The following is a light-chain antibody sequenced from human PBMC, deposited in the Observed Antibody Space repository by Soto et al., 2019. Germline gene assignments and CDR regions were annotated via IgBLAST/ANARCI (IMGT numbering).Light chain of an antibody. CDR2: DDN. Sequence: QSVLTQPPSASGTPGQRVTISCSGSSSNIGSHIVNWYQQLPGTAPKFLMYDDNKRPSGVPDRFSGSRSGTSASLAISGLQSEDEADYYCAAWDDSLNGLVFGGGPMVTVL. J-gene: IGLJ2*01. V-gene: IGLV1-44*01. CDR1: SSNIGSHI. CDR3: AAWDDSLNGLV.